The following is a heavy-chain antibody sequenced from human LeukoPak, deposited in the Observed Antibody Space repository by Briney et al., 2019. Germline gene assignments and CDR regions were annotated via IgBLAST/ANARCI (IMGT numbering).Heavy chain of an antibody. CDR1: GGSISSYY. D-gene: IGHD3-10*01. V-gene: IGHV4-59*04. Sequence: SETLSLTCTVSGGSISSYYWSWIRQPPGKGLEWIGYIYYSGSTYYNPSLKSRVTISVDTSKNQFSLKLSSVTAADTAVYYCNMQGYYGSGSYYNPFDYWGQGTLVTVSS. CDR2: IYYSGST. CDR3: NMQGYYGSGSYYNPFDY. J-gene: IGHJ4*02.